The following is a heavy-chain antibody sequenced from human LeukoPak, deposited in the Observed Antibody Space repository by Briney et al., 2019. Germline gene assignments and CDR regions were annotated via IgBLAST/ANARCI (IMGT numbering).Heavy chain of an antibody. CDR2: INHSGST. J-gene: IGHJ4*02. CDR1: GGSFSGYY. CDR3: ARPLSPYGSGSYYY. D-gene: IGHD3-10*01. V-gene: IGHV4-34*01. Sequence: SETLSLTCAVYGGSFSGYYWSWIRQPPGKGLEWIGEINHSGSTNYNPSLKSRVTISVDTSKNQFSLKLSSVTAADTAVYYCARPLSPYGSGSYYYWGQGTLVTVSS.